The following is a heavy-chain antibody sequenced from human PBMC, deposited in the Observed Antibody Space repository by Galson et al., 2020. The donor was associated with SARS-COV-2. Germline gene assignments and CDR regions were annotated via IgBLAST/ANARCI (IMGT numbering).Heavy chain of an antibody. J-gene: IGHJ3*01. Sequence: QLGESLKISCAASGFTFTNYTMHWVRLAPGKGLEWLRVISNDGKIKDYADSVKGRFTISRDNSGNMVFLHIVSLRPEDTALYYGTRDVSGGAAGVWGQGTMVAVAS. V-gene: IGHV3-30*04. CDR1: GFTFTNYT. CDR2: ISNDGKIK. CDR3: TRDVSGGAAGV. D-gene: IGHD2-15*01.